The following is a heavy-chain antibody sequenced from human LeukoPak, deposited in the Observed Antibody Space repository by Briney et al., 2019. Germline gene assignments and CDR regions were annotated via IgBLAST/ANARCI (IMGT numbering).Heavy chain of an antibody. V-gene: IGHV4-59*08. Sequence: SETLSLTCTVSGRSISSYYWSWIRPPPGKGLEWIGYIYYSGSSNYNPSLKSRVTISEDTSKNQFSLKLNSVTAADTAVYYCARHSVIYGSGSEFDYWGQGTLVTVSS. D-gene: IGHD3-10*01. CDR3: ARHSVIYGSGSEFDY. J-gene: IGHJ4*02. CDR1: GRSISSYY. CDR2: IYYSGSS.